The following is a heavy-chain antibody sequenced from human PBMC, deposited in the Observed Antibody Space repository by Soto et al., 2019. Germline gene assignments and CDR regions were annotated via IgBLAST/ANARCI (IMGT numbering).Heavy chain of an antibody. CDR3: AKAGPAVAGTFDY. V-gene: IGHV3-23*01. J-gene: IGHJ4*02. D-gene: IGHD6-19*01. CDR2: VSASGLNT. Sequence: VGSMRHSCAAAGVTFSTYAMAWVRQAPGKGLEWVSGVSASGLNTDYADPVKGRFYISRDNSKNTVSLHMNSLRAEDTALYYCAKAGPAVAGTFDYWGQGTPVTVSS. CDR1: GVTFSTYA.